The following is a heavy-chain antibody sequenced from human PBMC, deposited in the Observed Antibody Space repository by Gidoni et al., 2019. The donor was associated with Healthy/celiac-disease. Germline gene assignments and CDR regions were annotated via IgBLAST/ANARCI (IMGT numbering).Heavy chain of an antibody. J-gene: IGHJ4*02. CDR3: ARSMYSSSWFVFDY. CDR1: GGSFSGYF. D-gene: IGHD6-13*01. CDR2: INHSGTT. V-gene: IGHV4-34*01. Sequence: QVQLQQWGAGLLKPSETLSLTSAVYGGSFSGYFWSWVRPPPGRGLEWIGEINHSGTTNYSPSLKSRVTISIDTSKNQFSLKLSSVTAADTAVYYCARSMYSSSWFVFDYWGQGTLVTVSS.